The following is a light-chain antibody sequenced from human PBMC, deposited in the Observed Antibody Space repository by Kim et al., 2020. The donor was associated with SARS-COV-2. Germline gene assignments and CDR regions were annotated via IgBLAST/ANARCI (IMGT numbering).Light chain of an antibody. V-gene: IGKV3-15*01. CDR3: QQYNYWPT. Sequence: SLSPGERATRSCRASQSISTNFSWYQQQPGQAPRLLIYGASTSAAVVPARFSGRWSGTEFTLTVSSLQSEDFAVYYCQQYNYWPTFGGGTKGDIK. CDR1: QSISTN. J-gene: IGKJ4*01. CDR2: GAS.